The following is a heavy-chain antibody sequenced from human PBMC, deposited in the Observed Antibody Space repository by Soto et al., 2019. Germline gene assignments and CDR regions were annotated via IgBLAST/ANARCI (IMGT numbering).Heavy chain of an antibody. CDR1: GFTFSSYA. V-gene: IGHV3-23*01. CDR3: VDHDSRGEVYYYGLDV. D-gene: IGHD3-22*01. CDR2: TSGSGTVT. Sequence: EVQLLESGGGLVQPGGSLRLSCAASGFTFSSYAMSWVRQAPGKGLEWVSTTSGSGTVTYYADSVKGRFTISRDNSKNTLDLQMNSVRAEDTAVYYCVDHDSRGEVYYYGLDVWGQGTTVSVSS. J-gene: IGHJ6*02.